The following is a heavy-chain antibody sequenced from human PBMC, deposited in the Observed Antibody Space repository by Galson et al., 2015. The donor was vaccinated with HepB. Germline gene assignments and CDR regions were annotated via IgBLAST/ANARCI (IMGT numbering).Heavy chain of an antibody. CDR3: AKDVEGG. V-gene: IGHV3-9*01. J-gene: IGHJ4*02. CDR2: ISWNSGSI. Sequence: LRLSCAASGFTFSGHYMSWIRQAPGKGLEWVSDISWNSGSIGYSDSVKGRFTISRDNAKNSLYLQMNSLRAEDTALYYCAKDVEGGWGQGTLVTVSS. D-gene: IGHD5-24*01. CDR1: GFTFSGHY.